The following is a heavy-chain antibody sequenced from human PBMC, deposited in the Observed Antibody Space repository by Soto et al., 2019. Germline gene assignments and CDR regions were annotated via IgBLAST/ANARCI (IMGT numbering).Heavy chain of an antibody. D-gene: IGHD3-10*01. J-gene: IGHJ4*02. V-gene: IGHV1-46*03. Sequence: GASVKVSCKASGYIFTSYHIHWVRQAPGQGLEWMGWINPFDGSRMFAQSFQGRVTMTRDTSTSIVYMEVSSLRSEDTAVYYCSRVDPGETSPFDHWGQGTLVTVSS. CDR3: SRVDPGETSPFDH. CDR2: INPFDGSR. CDR1: GYIFTSYH.